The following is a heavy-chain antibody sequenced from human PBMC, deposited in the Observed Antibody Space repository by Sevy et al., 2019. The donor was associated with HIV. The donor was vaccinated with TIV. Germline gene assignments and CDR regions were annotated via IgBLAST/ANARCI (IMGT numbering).Heavy chain of an antibody. Sequence: ASVKVSCKASGYTFTGYYMHWVRQAPGQGLEWMGWINPNSGGTNYAQKFQGRVTMTRDTSIRTAYMELSRLRSDDTAVYYCARLTGTTAPFDYWGQGTLVTVSS. CDR3: ARLTGTTAPFDY. CDR1: GYTFTGYY. V-gene: IGHV1-2*02. CDR2: INPNSGGT. J-gene: IGHJ4*02. D-gene: IGHD1-7*01.